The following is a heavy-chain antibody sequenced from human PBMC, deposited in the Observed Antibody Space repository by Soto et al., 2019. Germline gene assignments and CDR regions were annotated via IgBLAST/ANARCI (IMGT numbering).Heavy chain of an antibody. CDR3: ARASTVTTIFDY. Sequence: EVQLVESGGGLVQPGASLRLACAASGLTVNSNYMSWVRQAPGKGLEWVSILHSGGTTFYADSVKGRFTISRDSSKNTLYLPMNSLRDEDTAVYYCARASTVTTIFDYWGKGTLVTVSS. CDR1: GLTVNSNY. D-gene: IGHD4-17*01. CDR2: LHSGGTT. V-gene: IGHV3-66*01. J-gene: IGHJ4*02.